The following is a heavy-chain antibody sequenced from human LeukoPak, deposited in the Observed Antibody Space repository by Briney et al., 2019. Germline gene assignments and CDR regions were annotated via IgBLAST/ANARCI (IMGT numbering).Heavy chain of an antibody. D-gene: IGHD1-26*01. CDR3: ARGAKWAYYFDY. Sequence: GGSLRLSCAASAFTFNTYWMHWVRQVPGRGLEWVSGINGDESSTNYADSVKGRFTISRDNAKDTLYLHMNSLTAEDTAVYYCARGAKWAYYFDYWGQGTLVTVSS. CDR1: AFTFNTYW. J-gene: IGHJ4*02. V-gene: IGHV3-74*01. CDR2: INGDESST.